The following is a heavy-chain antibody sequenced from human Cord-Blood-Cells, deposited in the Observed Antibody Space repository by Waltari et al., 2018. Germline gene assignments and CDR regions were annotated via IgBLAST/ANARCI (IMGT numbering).Heavy chain of an antibody. CDR2: IWYDGSNK. Sequence: VQLVESGGGVVQPGRSLRLSCAASGFTFSSYGMHWVRQAPGKGLEWVAVIWYDGSNKYYADSVKGRFTISRDNSKNTLYLQMNSLRAEDTAVYYCARDWRARIAARDAFDIWGQGTMVTVSS. CDR3: ARDWRARIAARDAFDI. CDR1: GFTFSSYG. J-gene: IGHJ3*02. V-gene: IGHV3-33*01. D-gene: IGHD6-6*01.